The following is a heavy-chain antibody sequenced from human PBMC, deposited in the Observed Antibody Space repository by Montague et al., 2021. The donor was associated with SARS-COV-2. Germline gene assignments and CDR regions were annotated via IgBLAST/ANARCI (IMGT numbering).Heavy chain of an antibody. Sequence: SLRLSCAASGFTFSSYAMHWVRQAPGKGLEWVAVISHDGSNKYYXDSVKGRFTISRDNSKNTLYLQMSSLRAEDTAVYYCARDNYDYVWGRYRYIYWGQGTLVTVSS. J-gene: IGHJ4*02. D-gene: IGHD3-16*02. CDR1: GFTFSSYA. V-gene: IGHV3-30*04. CDR2: ISHDGSNK. CDR3: ARDNYDYVWGRYRYIY.